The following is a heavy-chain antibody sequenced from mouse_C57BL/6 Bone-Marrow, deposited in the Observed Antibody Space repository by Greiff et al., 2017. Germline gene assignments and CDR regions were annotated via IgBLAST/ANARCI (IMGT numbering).Heavy chain of an antibody. J-gene: IGHJ2*01. CDR1: GYTFTSYG. V-gene: IGHV1-81*01. D-gene: IGHD1-1*01. CDR2: IYPRSGNT. CDR3: ATKYYGSSYVLDY. Sequence: QVQLKESGAELARPGASVKLSCKASGYTFTSYGISWVKQRTGQGLEWIGEIYPRSGNTYYNAKFKGKATLTADKSSSTAYMELSSLTSEDSAVYCCATKYYGSSYVLDYWGQGTTLTGSS.